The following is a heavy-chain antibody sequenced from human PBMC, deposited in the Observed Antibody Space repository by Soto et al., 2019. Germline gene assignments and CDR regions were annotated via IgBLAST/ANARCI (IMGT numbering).Heavy chain of an antibody. V-gene: IGHV3-23*01. CDR2: ISGSGGST. CDR3: AKAFYAPTGWFAP. CDR1: GFTFSSYA. J-gene: IGHJ5*02. Sequence: EVQLLESGGGLVQPGGSLRLSCAASGFTFSSYAMSWVRQAQGKGLEWVSAISGSGGSTYYADSVKGRFTISRDNSKNKLYLQMNVLRAEDTAVYYCAKAFYAPTGWFAPGGQGTLVTVSS. D-gene: IGHD3-16*01.